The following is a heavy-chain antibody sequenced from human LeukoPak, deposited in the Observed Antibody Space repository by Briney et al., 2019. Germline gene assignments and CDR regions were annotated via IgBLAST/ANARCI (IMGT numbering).Heavy chain of an antibody. CDR2: ISYDGSNK. D-gene: IGHD3-10*01. Sequence: GRSLRLSCAASGFTFSSYAMHWVRQAPGKGLEWVAVISYDGSNKYYADSVKGRFTISRDNSKNTLYLQMNSLRAEDTAVYYCAREGGYGSGSYYKSRGIYFDYWGQGTLVTVSS. J-gene: IGHJ4*02. CDR3: AREGGYGSGSYYKSRGIYFDY. CDR1: GFTFSSYA. V-gene: IGHV3-30-3*01.